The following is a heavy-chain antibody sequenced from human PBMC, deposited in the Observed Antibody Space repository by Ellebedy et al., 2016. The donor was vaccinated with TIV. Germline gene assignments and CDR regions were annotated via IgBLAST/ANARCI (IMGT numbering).Heavy chain of an antibody. V-gene: IGHV3-48*04. CDR1: GFTFSTYS. D-gene: IGHD4-17*01. Sequence: GESLKISCAASGFTFSTYSINWVRQAPGKGLEWVSYISSSSSTIYYADSVKGRFTISRDNAKNSLHLQRNSLRAEDTAVYYCATGVRGYGDYPYLYYYMDVWGKGTTVTVSS. CDR2: ISSSSSTI. CDR3: ATGVRGYGDYPYLYYYMDV. J-gene: IGHJ6*03.